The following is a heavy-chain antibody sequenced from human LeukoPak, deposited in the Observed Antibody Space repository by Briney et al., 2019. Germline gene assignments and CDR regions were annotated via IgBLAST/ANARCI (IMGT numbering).Heavy chain of an antibody. CDR2: ISSSGDTI. D-gene: IGHD5-12*01. CDR3: ARSGGFDY. Sequence: GGSLRLSCAASGFTFSSYEMNWVHQAPGKGLEWVSYISSSGDTIYYADSVKGRFTISRDNAKNSLYLQMNSLRAEDTALYYCARSGGFDYWGQGTLVTVSS. J-gene: IGHJ4*02. CDR1: GFTFSSYE. V-gene: IGHV3-48*03.